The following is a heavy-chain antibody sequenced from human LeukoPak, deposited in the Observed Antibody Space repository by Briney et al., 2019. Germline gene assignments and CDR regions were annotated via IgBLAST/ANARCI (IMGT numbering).Heavy chain of an antibody. D-gene: IGHD5-18*01. Sequence: TETLSLTCAVSGVSVSSYHWSWIRQPAGKRLEWLGRIHAGGTTNYNPSLDSRVTMSVDTSKNQFSLELRSVTAADTAVYYCARDGLYSYGYSYFDFWGQGTLVTVSS. J-gene: IGHJ4*02. V-gene: IGHV4-4*07. CDR3: ARDGLYSYGYSYFDF. CDR1: GVSVSSYH. CDR2: IHAGGTT.